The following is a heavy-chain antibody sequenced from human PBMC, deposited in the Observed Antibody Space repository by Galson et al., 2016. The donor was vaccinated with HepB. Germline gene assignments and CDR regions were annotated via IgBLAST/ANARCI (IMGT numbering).Heavy chain of an antibody. CDR2: INHSGDT. J-gene: IGHJ5*01. D-gene: IGHD3-3*01. CDR1: GTPLRGYY. CDR3: ARGTRPPRSNYYGYNWFDS. V-gene: IGHV4-34*01. Sequence: SETLSLTCAVYGTPLRGYYWTWIRQSPEKGLEWIGEINHSGDTNYNPSLTSRVSMSMDTSKTQFSLTVTSMTAADTSVYYCARGTRPPRSNYYGYNWFDSWGQGTQVTVSS.